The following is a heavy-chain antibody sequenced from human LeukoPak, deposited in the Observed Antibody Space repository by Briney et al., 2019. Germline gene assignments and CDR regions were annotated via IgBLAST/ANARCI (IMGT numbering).Heavy chain of an antibody. CDR3: ARPGYCSGGSCFRLGDAFDI. V-gene: IGHV3-21*01. Sequence: GGSLRLSCAASGFTFGNYAMNWVRQAPGKGLEWVSSISSSSSYIYYADSVKGRFTISRDNAKNSLYLQMNSLRAEDTAVYYCARPGYCSGGSCFRLGDAFDIWGQGTMVTVSS. CDR1: GFTFGNYA. CDR2: ISSSSSYI. D-gene: IGHD2-15*01. J-gene: IGHJ3*02.